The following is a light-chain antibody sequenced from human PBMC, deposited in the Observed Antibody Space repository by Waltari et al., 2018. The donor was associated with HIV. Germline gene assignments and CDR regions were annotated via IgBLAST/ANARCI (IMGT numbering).Light chain of an antibody. CDR1: NVDVGAFKF. V-gene: IGLV2-14*01. J-gene: IGLJ2*01. CDR3: TSYTSGSVL. Sequence: QSALTQPASVSGSPGQSITISCTGINVDVGAFKFVSWSQHHPGKAPKLIIYEVHNRPSGVSDRFSGSKSGNSASLTISGLQTADEADYYCTSYTSGSVLFGGGTNLTVL. CDR2: EVH.